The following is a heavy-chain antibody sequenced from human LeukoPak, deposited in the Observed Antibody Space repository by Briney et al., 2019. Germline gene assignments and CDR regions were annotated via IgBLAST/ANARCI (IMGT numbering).Heavy chain of an antibody. CDR1: GGSIRGHW. CDR3: ARRNTADVSIDF. CDR2: AFYTGSI. Sequence: SETLSLTCTVSGGSIRGHWWTWVRQPPGRGLEWIGDAFYTGSINYSPSLKSRLTLSLDTSRNLFSLDLRSVTAADTAIYYCARRNTADVSIDFWGQGTLVSASS. J-gene: IGHJ4*02. D-gene: IGHD4-17*01. V-gene: IGHV4-59*08.